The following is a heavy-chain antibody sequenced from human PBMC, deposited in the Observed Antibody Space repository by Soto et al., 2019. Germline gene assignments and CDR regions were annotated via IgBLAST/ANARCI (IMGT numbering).Heavy chain of an antibody. CDR3: ARAQEGDYDILTGYYSLSD. CDR1: SGSISSSNW. D-gene: IGHD3-9*01. J-gene: IGHJ4*02. CDR2: IYHSGST. Sequence: SETLSLTCAVSSGSISSSNWWSWVRQPPGKGLEWIGEIYHSGSTNYNPSLKSRVTISVDKSKNQFSLKLSSVTAADTAVYYCARAQEGDYDILTGYYSLSDWGQGTLVTVSS. V-gene: IGHV4-4*02.